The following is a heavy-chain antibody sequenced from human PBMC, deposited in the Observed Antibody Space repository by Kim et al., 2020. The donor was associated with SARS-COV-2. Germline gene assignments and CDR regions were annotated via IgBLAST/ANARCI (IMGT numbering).Heavy chain of an antibody. D-gene: IGHD3-3*01. CDR2: IYSGGST. Sequence: GVSLRLSCAASGFTVSSNYMSWVRQAPGKGLEWVSVIYSGGSTYYADSVKGRFTISRDNSKNTLYLQMNSLRAEDTAVYYCARELNFWSGYYYYYGMDVWGQGTTVTVSS. CDR1: GFTVSSNY. CDR3: ARELNFWSGYYYYYGMDV. V-gene: IGHV3-66*01. J-gene: IGHJ6*02.